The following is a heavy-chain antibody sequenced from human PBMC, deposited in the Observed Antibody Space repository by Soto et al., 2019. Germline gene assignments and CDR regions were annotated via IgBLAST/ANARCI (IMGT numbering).Heavy chain of an antibody. Sequence: GGSLRLSCAASGFTFSSYAMSWVRQAPGKGLEWVSAISGSGGRTYYADSVKGRFTTSTDNSKNKQYLQMNSLRAEDTAVYYCAKNRRVVATPEDYMDVWGKGTTVTVSS. CDR3: AKNRRVVATPEDYMDV. CDR2: ISGSGGRT. CDR1: GFTFSSYA. D-gene: IGHD2-15*01. J-gene: IGHJ6*03. V-gene: IGHV3-23*01.